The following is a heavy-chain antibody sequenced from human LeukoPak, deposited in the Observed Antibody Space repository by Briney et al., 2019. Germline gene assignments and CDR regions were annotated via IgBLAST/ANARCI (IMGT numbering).Heavy chain of an antibody. J-gene: IGHJ5*02. V-gene: IGHV1-18*01. CDR2: ISAYNGNT. CDR1: DYTFTSYG. Sequence: GASVKVSCKASDYTFTSYGISWVRQAPGQGLEWIGWISAYNGNTNYAQKLQGRVTMTTDTSTSTAYMELRSLRSDDTAVYYCARENYDSSGSNWFDPWGQGTLVTVSS. D-gene: IGHD3-22*01. CDR3: ARENYDSSGSNWFDP.